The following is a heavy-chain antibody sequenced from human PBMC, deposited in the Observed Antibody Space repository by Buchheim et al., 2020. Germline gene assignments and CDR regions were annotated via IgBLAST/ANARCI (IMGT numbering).Heavy chain of an antibody. CDR2: IYYSGST. V-gene: IGHV4-59*01. J-gene: IGHJ4*02. D-gene: IGHD2-15*01. CDR1: GGSISSYY. Sequence: QVQLQESGPGLVKPSETLSLTCTVSGGSISSYYWSWIRQPPGKGLEWIGYIYYSGSTNYNPSLKSRVTISVDTSKNQFSLKLSSVTAADTAVYYCARVDCSGGSCYYFDYWGQGTL. CDR3: ARVDCSGGSCYYFDY.